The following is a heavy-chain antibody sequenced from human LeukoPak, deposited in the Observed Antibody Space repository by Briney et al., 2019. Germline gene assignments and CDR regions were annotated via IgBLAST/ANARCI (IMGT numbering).Heavy chain of an antibody. D-gene: IGHD3-10*01. CDR3: AKYAFQGVIKRSLFDY. CDR1: GFTFSSYA. J-gene: IGHJ4*02. V-gene: IGHV3-23*01. Sequence: PGGSLRLSCAASGFTFSSYAMSGVCEAPGKGLEWVSASSGSGGSTYYADSVKGRFTISRDNSKNTLYLQMNSLRAEDTAVYYCAKYAFQGVIKRSLFDYWGQGTLVTVSS. CDR2: SSGSGGST.